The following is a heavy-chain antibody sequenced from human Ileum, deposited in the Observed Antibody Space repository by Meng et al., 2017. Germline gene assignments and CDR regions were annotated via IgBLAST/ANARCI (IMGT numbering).Heavy chain of an antibody. CDR2: INAGNGNT. CDR3: ARAYCSGGSCSFDY. D-gene: IGHD2-15*01. Sequence: VLVGGSGGKVTKAGASGQVTGKASGYNFTSYAMHWVRQDPGQRLEWMGWINAGNGNTKDSQKFQGRVTITRDTSASTAYMELSSLRSEDTAVYYCARAYCSGGSCSFDYWGQGTLVTVSS. J-gene: IGHJ4*02. CDR1: GYNFTSYA. V-gene: IGHV1-3*01.